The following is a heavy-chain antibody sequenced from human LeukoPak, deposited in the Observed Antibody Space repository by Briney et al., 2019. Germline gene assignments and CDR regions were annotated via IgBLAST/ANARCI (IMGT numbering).Heavy chain of an antibody. D-gene: IGHD6-19*01. J-gene: IGHJ4*02. Sequence: SVKVSCKASGGTFSSYAISWVRQASGQGLEWMGGIIPIFGTANYAQKFQGRVTITADKSTSTAYMELSSLRSEDTAVYYCASLAVAGTTPDYWGQGTLVTVSS. V-gene: IGHV1-69*06. CDR3: ASLAVAGTTPDY. CDR1: GGTFSSYA. CDR2: IIPIFGTA.